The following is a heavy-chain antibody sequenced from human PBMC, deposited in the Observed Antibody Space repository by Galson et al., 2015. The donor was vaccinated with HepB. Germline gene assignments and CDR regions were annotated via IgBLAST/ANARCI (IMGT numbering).Heavy chain of an antibody. CDR1: GFIFRSYG. V-gene: IGHV3-33*01. CDR2: IYSDGSNK. CDR3: ARDRSSGGDCLDH. Sequence: SLRLSCAGSGFIFRSYGIHWVRQAPGEGLEWLAVIYSDGSNKYYADSVKGRFTISRDNPKNTLYLQMTSLRAEDTAVYYCARDRSSGGDCLDHWGQGTLVTVSS. J-gene: IGHJ4*02. D-gene: IGHD2-21*02.